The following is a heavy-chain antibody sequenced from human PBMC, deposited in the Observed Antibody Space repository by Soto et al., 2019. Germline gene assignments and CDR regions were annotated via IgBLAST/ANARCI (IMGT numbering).Heavy chain of an antibody. CDR1: GGSISEKY. D-gene: IGHD4-17*01. J-gene: IGHJ4*02. V-gene: IGHV4-31*03. CDR2: IYYSGST. Sequence: PSETLSLTCIVSGGSISEKYWNWIRQHPGKGLEWIGYIYYSGSTYYNPSLKSRVTISVDTSKNQFSLKLSSVTAADTAVYYCAREDYGDYLFFDYWGQGTLVTVS. CDR3: AREDYGDYLFFDY.